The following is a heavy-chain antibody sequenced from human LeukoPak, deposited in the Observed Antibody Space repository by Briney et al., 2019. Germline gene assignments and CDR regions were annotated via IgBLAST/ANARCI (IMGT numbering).Heavy chain of an antibody. CDR2: ISYDGSNK. J-gene: IGHJ4*02. CDR3: AKLTWIQLWSTGGRGFHY. D-gene: IGHD5-18*01. Sequence: GRSLRLSCAASGFTFSSYGMHWVRQAPGKGLEWVAVISYDGSNKYYADSVKDRFTISRDNSKNTLYLQMNSLRAEDTAVYYCAKLTWIQLWSTGGRGFHYWGQGTLVTVSS. CDR1: GFTFSSYG. V-gene: IGHV3-30*18.